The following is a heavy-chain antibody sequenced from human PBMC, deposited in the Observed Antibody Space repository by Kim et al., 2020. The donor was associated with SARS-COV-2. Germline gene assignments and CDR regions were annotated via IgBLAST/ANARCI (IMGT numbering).Heavy chain of an antibody. D-gene: IGHD3-10*01. CDR3: AGSDAFDI. Sequence: GGSLRLSCAASGFTFSSFGMSWVRQAPGKGLEWVANIKQDGSEKYYVDSVKGRFTISRDNAKNSLYLQMNSLRAEDTAVYYCAGSDAFDIWCQGTMVTVSS. V-gene: IGHV3-7*03. CDR1: GFTFSSFG. CDR2: IKQDGSEK. J-gene: IGHJ3*02.